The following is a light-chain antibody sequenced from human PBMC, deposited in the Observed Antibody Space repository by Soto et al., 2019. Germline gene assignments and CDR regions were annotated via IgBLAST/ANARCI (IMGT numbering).Light chain of an antibody. CDR1: SSDVGGYNY. J-gene: IGLJ1*01. CDR3: SSYTSSSTFV. V-gene: IGLV2-14*01. Sequence: QSVLTQPASVSGSPGQSITISCTGTSSDVGGYNYVSWSQQHPGKAPQLMIYEVNNRPSGVSNRFSGSKSGNTASLTISGLQAEDEADYYCSSYTSSSTFVFGTGTKATV. CDR2: EVN.